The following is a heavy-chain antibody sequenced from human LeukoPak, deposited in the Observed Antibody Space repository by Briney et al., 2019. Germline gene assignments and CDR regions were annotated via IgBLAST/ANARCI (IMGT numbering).Heavy chain of an antibody. D-gene: IGHD4-23*01. V-gene: IGHV1-69*04. CDR1: GGTFSSYA. CDR3: ARGGTAVIAPYAFDI. J-gene: IGHJ3*02. Sequence: VKVSCKASGGTFSSYAISWVRQAPGQGLEWMGRIIPILGIANYAQKFQGRVTITADKSTSTAYMELSSLRSEDTAVYYCARGGTAVIAPYAFDIWGQGTMVTVSS. CDR2: IIPILGIA.